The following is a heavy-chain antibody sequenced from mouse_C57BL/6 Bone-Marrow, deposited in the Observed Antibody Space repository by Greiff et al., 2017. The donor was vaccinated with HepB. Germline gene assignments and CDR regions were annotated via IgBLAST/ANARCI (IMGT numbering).Heavy chain of an antibody. CDR2: ISSGSSTI. Sequence: EVKLVESGGGLVKPGGSLKLSCAASGFTFSDYGMHWVRQAPEKGLEWVAYISSGSSTIYYADTVKGRFTISRDNAKNTLFLQMTSLRSEDTAMFYWARIWVSWYFDVWGTGTTVTVSS. V-gene: IGHV5-17*01. D-gene: IGHD1-1*02. J-gene: IGHJ1*03. CDR3: ARIWVSWYFDV. CDR1: GFTFSDYG.